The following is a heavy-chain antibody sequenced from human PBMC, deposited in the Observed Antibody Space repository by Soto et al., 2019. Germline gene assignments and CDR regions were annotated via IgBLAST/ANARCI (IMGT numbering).Heavy chain of an antibody. CDR1: GFTFSSYA. V-gene: IGHV3-23*01. CDR3: AKVRKAYYDSSGYYYFDY. J-gene: IGHJ4*02. CDR2: ISGSGGST. D-gene: IGHD3-22*01. Sequence: GGSLRLSCAASGFTFSSYAMSWVRQAPGKGLEWVSAISGSGGSTYYADSVKGRFTISRDNSKNTLYLQMNSLRAEDTAVYYCAKVRKAYYDSSGYYYFDYWGQGTLVTVSS.